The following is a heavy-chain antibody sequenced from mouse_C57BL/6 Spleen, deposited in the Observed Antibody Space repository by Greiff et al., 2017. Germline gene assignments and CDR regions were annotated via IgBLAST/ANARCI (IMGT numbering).Heavy chain of an antibody. CDR2: IDPENGDT. CDR3: TTLSYGFAY. Sequence: VQLQQSGAELVRPGASVKLSCTASGFNIKDDYMHWVKQRPEQGLEWIGWIDPENGDTEYASKFQGKATITAGTSSNTAYLQLSSLTSEDTAVYYCTTLSYGFAYWGQGTLVTVSA. V-gene: IGHV14-4*01. CDR1: GFNIKDDY. D-gene: IGHD1-1*01. J-gene: IGHJ3*01.